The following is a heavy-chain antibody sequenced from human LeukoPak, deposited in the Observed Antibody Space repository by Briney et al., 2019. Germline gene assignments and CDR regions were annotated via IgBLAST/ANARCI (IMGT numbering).Heavy chain of an antibody. J-gene: IGHJ3*01. V-gene: IGHV4-4*07. Sequence: SGTLSLTCTVTGDPINSYYWNWIRQPAGKGLEWIGRIYSTGTTNYNPSLTSRVTISVDTSKNQFSLKLSSVTAADTAAYYCARAHKYHYYDSSGAFDVWGQGTVVIVSS. CDR2: IYSTGTT. CDR3: ARAHKYHYYDSSGAFDV. D-gene: IGHD3-22*01. CDR1: GDPINSYY.